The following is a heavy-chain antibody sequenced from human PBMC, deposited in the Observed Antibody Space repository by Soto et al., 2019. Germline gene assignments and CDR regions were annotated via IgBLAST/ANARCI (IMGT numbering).Heavy chain of an antibody. CDR1: GYTFTGYY. V-gene: IGHV1-2*04. CDR2: INPNSGGT. Sequence: GASVKVSCKASGYTFTGYYMHWVRQAPGQGLEWMGWINPNSGGTNYAQKFQGWVTMTRDTSISTAYMELSRLRSDDTAVYYCARTYYDFWSGYLGAPYYYYGMDVWGQGTTVTAP. J-gene: IGHJ6*02. CDR3: ARTYYDFWSGYLGAPYYYYGMDV. D-gene: IGHD3-3*01.